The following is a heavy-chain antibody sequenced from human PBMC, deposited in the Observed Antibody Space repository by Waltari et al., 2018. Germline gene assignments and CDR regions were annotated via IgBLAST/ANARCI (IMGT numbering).Heavy chain of an antibody. CDR3: ARVGGSSWYGGWFDP. Sequence: QVQLVQSGAEVKKHGASVKVSCKASGYTFTSYDINWVEQDTGQGLEWMGWMNPNSGNTGYAQKFQGRVTITRNTSISTAYMELSSLRSEDTAVYYCARVGGSSWYGGWFDPWGQGTLVTVSS. V-gene: IGHV1-8*03. CDR1: GYTFTSYD. J-gene: IGHJ5*02. D-gene: IGHD6-13*01. CDR2: MNPNSGNT.